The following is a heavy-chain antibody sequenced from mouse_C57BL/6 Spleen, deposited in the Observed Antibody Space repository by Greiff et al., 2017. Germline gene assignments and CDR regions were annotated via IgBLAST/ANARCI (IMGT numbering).Heavy chain of an antibody. J-gene: IGHJ4*01. Sequence: QVHVKQSGPELVKPGALVKISCKASGYSFTSYYIHWVKQRPGQGLEWIGWIYPGSGNTKYNEKFKGKATLTADTSSSTAYMQLSSLTSEDSAVYYCARDDGYPYYAMDYWGQGTSVTVSS. CDR2: IYPGSGNT. CDR1: GYSFTSYY. V-gene: IGHV1-66*01. CDR3: ARDDGYPYYAMDY. D-gene: IGHD2-3*01.